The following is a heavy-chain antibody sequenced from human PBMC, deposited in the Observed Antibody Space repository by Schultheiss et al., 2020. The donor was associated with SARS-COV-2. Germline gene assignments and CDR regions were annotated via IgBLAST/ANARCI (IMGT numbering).Heavy chain of an antibody. V-gene: IGHV1-18*01. CDR1: GYTFTSYG. CDR2: ISAYNGNT. Sequence: ASVKVSCKASGYTFTSYGISWVRQAPGQGLEWMGWISAYNGNTNYAQKFQGRVTMTRDTSISTAYMELSRLRSDDTAMYYCARDYGSGYGMDVWGQGTTVTVSS. D-gene: IGHD3-10*01. CDR3: ARDYGSGYGMDV. J-gene: IGHJ6*02.